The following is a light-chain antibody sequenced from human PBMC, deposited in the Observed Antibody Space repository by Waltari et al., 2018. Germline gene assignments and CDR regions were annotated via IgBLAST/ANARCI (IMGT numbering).Light chain of an antibody. CDR1: QSVSSN. V-gene: IGKV3-15*01. Sequence: EVVMTQSPATLSVSPGERATLSCRASQSVSSNLAWYQQKPGQAPRLLIYRASTRATGIPARCSGSGSGTEFTLTISSLQSEDLAVYYCQQYNNWPPWTFGQGTKVEIK. CDR2: RAS. J-gene: IGKJ1*01. CDR3: QQYNNWPPWT.